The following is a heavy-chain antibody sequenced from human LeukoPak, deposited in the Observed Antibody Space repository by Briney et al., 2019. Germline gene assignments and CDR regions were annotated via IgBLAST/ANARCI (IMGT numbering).Heavy chain of an antibody. CDR2: IYYSGST. J-gene: IGHJ5*02. Sequence: PSETLSLTCTVSGGSISSGDYYWSWIRQPPGKGLEWIGYIYYSGSTYYNPSLKSRVTISVDTSKNQFSLKLSSVTAADTAVYYCAREGERYCSGGSCYYNWFDPWGQGTLVTVSS. V-gene: IGHV4-30-4*01. D-gene: IGHD2-15*01. CDR1: GGSISSGDYY. CDR3: AREGERYCSGGSCYYNWFDP.